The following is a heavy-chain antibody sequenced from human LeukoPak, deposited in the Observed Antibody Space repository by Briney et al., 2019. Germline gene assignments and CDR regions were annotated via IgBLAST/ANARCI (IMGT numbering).Heavy chain of an antibody. V-gene: IGHV1-2*02. CDR2: INPNSGGT. CDR1: GYTFTGYY. Sequence: ASVKVSCKASGYTFTGYYMHGVRQAPGQGLEWMGWINPNSGGTNYAQKFQGRVTMTRDTSISTAYMELSRLRSDDTAVYYCARSRGLELLRFDYWGQGTLVTVSS. J-gene: IGHJ4*02. D-gene: IGHD1-7*01. CDR3: ARSRGLELLRFDY.